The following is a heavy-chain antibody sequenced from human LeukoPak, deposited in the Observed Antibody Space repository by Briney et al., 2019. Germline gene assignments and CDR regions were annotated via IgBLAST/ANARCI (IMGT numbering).Heavy chain of an antibody. D-gene: IGHD3-22*01. CDR3: ARDAYYDSSGYSTDY. J-gene: IGHJ4*02. Sequence: GGSLRLSCAASGFTFSSYAMHWVRQAPGKGLEWVAVISYDGSNKYYADSVKGRFTISRDNSKNTPYLQMNSLRAEDTAVYYCARDAYYDSSGYSTDYWGQGTLVTVSS. V-gene: IGHV3-30*01. CDR1: GFTFSSYA. CDR2: ISYDGSNK.